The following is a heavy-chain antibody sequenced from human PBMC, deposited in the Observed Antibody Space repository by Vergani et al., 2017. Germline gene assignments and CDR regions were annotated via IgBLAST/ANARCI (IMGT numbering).Heavy chain of an antibody. CDR1: GFTFNSYA. J-gene: IGHJ3*01. CDR2: INNNGGST. CDR3: AEGCGSTSCPYGGGAFDV. D-gene: IGHD2-2*01. V-gene: IGHV3-23*01. Sequence: QLLESGGGLIQPGGSLRLSCAASGFTFNSYAMTWVRQAPGKGLEWVSGINNNGGSTYYADSVKGRFTISRDNSKNTLYLQMTDLRAEDTATYYCAEGCGSTSCPYGGGAFDVWGHGTMVTVSS.